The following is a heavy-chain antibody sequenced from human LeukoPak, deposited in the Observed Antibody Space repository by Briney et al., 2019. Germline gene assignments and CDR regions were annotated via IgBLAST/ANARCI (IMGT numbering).Heavy chain of an antibody. CDR1: GFTFSSYG. J-gene: IGHJ6*03. CDR2: IRYDGSNK. CDR3: AKEDCSSTSCYWRYYYYMDV. Sequence: PGRSLRLSCAASGFTFSSYGMHWVRQAPGKGLEWVAFIRYDGSNKYYADSVKGRFTISRDNSKNTLYLQMNSLRAEDTAVYYCAKEDCSSTSCYWRYYYYMDVWGKGTTVTVSS. D-gene: IGHD2-2*01. V-gene: IGHV3-30*02.